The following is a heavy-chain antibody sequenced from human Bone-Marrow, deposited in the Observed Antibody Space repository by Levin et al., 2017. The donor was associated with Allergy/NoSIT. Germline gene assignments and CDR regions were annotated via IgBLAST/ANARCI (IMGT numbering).Heavy chain of an antibody. V-gene: IGHV3-21*04. J-gene: IGHJ6*02. Sequence: GESLKISCAVSGVTRNNYTLTWVRQPPGKGLEWVSSINSNSAYIHYGDSVKGRFTISRDNSKKLLFLQMNSLRDEDTATYYCASRLTASGGLDGWGHGTTVTVSS. D-gene: IGHD5-18*01. CDR2: INSNSAYI. CDR3: ASRLTASGGLDG. CDR1: GVTRNNYT.